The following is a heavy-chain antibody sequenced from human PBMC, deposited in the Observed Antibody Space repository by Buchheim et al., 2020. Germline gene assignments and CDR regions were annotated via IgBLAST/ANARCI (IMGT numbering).Heavy chain of an antibody. V-gene: IGHV3-30*18. Sequence: VQLVESGGGLVQPGRSLRLSCAASGFTFSSYGMHWVRQAPGKGLEWVAVISYDGSNKYYADSVKGRFTISRDNSKNTLYLQMNSLRAEDTAVYYCAKDVLRYFDWTYPENWFDPWGQGTL. J-gene: IGHJ5*02. CDR2: ISYDGSNK. CDR3: AKDVLRYFDWTYPENWFDP. CDR1: GFTFSSYG. D-gene: IGHD3-9*01.